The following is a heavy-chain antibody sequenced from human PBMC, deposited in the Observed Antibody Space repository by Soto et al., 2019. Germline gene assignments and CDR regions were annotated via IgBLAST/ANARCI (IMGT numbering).Heavy chain of an antibody. CDR1: GFTFSNYA. Sequence: QVQLLESGGGVVQPGRSLRLSCAASGFTFSNYAMHWVRQAPGKGLEWVAVISYDGSDKYYADSVKGRFTISRDNSKSTLNMQMNSLRADDTAVYYCAKALGELSPESYDYWGQGTLITVSS. D-gene: IGHD3-16*02. V-gene: IGHV3-30*18. J-gene: IGHJ4*02. CDR2: ISYDGSDK. CDR3: AKALGELSPESYDY.